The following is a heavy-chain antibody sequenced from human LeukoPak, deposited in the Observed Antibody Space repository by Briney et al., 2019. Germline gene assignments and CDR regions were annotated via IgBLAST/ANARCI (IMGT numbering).Heavy chain of an antibody. CDR3: AKDQAVAVLDH. V-gene: IGHV3-30*18. D-gene: IGHD6-19*01. CDR1: GFTFSSYG. CDR2: ISYDGGNK. Sequence: PGGSLRLSCAASGFTFSSYGMHWVRQAPGKGLEWVALISYDGGNKYYADSVKGRFTISRDNSKNTLYLQMNSLRAEDTAVYYCAKDQAVAVLDHWGQGTLVTVSS. J-gene: IGHJ4*02.